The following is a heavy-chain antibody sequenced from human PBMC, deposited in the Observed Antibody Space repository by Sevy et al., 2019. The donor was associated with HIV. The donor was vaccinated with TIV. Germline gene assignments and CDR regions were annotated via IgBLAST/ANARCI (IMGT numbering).Heavy chain of an antibody. D-gene: IGHD2-15*01. CDR1: GFTLTNEF. CDR2: VYSGGAT. Sequence: GGSLRLSCAVSGFTLTNEFFSWVRQAPGKGLEWVAVVYSGGATYHADSVKGRFTISRDKSKSTLYLQMRSLRAEDTAVYYCARVGYCRGGTCFSGFYYAMDVWGQGTTVTVSS. CDR3: ARVGYCRGGTCFSGFYYAMDV. V-gene: IGHV3-53*01. J-gene: IGHJ6*02.